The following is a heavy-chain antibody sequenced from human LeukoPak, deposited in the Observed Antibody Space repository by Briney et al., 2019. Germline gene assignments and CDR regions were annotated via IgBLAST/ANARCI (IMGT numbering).Heavy chain of an antibody. Sequence: PSETLSLTCTVSGGSISSSSYYWGWIRQPPGKGLEWIGSIYYSGSTYYNPSLKSRVTISVDTSKNQFSLKLSSVTAADTAVYYCARSSSSSRGEPKIDYWGQGTLVTVSA. J-gene: IGHJ4*02. CDR1: GGSISSSSYY. V-gene: IGHV4-39*07. CDR2: IYYSGST. D-gene: IGHD6-6*01. CDR3: ARSSSSSRGEPKIDY.